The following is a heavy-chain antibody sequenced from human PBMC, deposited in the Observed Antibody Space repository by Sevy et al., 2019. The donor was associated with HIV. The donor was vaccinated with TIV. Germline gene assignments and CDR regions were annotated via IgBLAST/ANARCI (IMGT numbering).Heavy chain of an antibody. Sequence: ASVKVSCKVFGYSLSKLSMHWVRQAPGKGLEWMGSLDPGNGEITYAQTLQGRVTMTEDTPTDTAYMELSSLTSEDTATYYCATVGLGYYSGSSYYQGDWFDPWGQGTLVTVSS. CDR1: GYSLSKLS. CDR2: LDPGNGEI. V-gene: IGHV1-24*01. CDR3: ATVGLGYYSGSSYYQGDWFDP. J-gene: IGHJ5*02. D-gene: IGHD2-15*01.